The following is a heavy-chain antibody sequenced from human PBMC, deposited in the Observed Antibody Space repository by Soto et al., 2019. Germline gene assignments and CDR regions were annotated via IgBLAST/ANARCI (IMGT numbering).Heavy chain of an antibody. CDR1: GYLFTAYA. CDR3: AKDPGHTSVWRDDFDS. V-gene: IGHV1-3*01. J-gene: IGHJ4*02. D-gene: IGHD3-16*01. CDR2: ISGDNGYP. Sequence: QVHLVQSGAELKKPGASVNISCKASGYLFTAYAMHWVRQAPGQGLAWMGGISGDNGYPKYSQKFRDRPTITRDTFASKFTMEMNSVRSEISAVYSCAKDPGHTSVWRDDFDSWGQGTPVTVSS.